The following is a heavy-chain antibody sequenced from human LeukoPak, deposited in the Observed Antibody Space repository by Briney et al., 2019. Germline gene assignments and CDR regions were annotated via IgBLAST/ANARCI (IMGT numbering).Heavy chain of an antibody. Sequence: PGGSLRLSCAASGFTFTNYAMSWVRQAPGKGLEWVADISGSGDFTYYADSVKGRFTISRDKAKNTVYLQMSSLRAEDTAVYYCAKGSSSGWPYFFDYWGQGTLVPVSS. CDR2: ISGSGDFT. CDR1: GFTFTNYA. CDR3: AKGSSSGWPYFFDY. D-gene: IGHD6-19*01. J-gene: IGHJ4*02. V-gene: IGHV3-23*01.